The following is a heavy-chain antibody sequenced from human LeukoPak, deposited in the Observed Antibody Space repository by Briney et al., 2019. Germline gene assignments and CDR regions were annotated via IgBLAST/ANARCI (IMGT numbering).Heavy chain of an antibody. V-gene: IGHV1-69*05. Sequence: SVKVTCKASGGTFSSYAISLVRQAPGQGLEWMGRIIPIYGRANYSQKFQGRVRITTDESNSTAYMELSSLRLGDQAVYFCDSDSGYSYGTFDYWGEGTRLSVSS. CDR1: GGTFSSYA. CDR2: IIPIYGRA. CDR3: DSDSGYSYGTFDY. D-gene: IGHD5-18*01. J-gene: IGHJ4*02.